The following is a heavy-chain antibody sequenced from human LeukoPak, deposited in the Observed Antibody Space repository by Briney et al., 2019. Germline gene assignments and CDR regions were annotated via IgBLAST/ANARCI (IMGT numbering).Heavy chain of an antibody. Sequence: SETLSLTCAVSGYSISSGYYWGWIRQPPGKGLEWIGSIYHSGSTYYNPSLKSRVTISVDTSKNQFSLKLSSVTAADTAVYYCARHDPAGYSSSWYGYWGRGTLVTVSS. D-gene: IGHD6-13*01. CDR2: IYHSGST. CDR1: GYSISSGYY. J-gene: IGHJ4*02. V-gene: IGHV4-38-2*01. CDR3: ARHDPAGYSSSWYGY.